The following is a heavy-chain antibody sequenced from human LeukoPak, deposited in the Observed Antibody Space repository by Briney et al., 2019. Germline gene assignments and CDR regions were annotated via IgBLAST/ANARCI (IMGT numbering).Heavy chain of an antibody. CDR2: NIPIFGTA. CDR1: GGTFSSYA. Sequence: GASVMVSCKASGGTFSSYAISWVRQAPGQGLEWMGGNIPIFGTANYAQKFQGRVTITADESTSTAYMELSSLRSEDTAVYYCARPDIVVVPAAMSASYYYYYMDVWGKGTTVTVSS. CDR3: ARPDIVVVPAAMSASYYYYYMDV. V-gene: IGHV1-69*13. J-gene: IGHJ6*03. D-gene: IGHD2-2*01.